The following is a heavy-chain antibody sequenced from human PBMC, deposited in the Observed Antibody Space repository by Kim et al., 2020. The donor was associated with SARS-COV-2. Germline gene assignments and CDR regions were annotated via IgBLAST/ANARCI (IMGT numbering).Heavy chain of an antibody. V-gene: IGHV3-33*06. CDR2: IRSDGSNK. Sequence: GGSLRLSCAASGFTFSVYGMHWVRQAPGKGLEWVTVIRSDGSNKYYADSVKGRFTISRDNSKNMLFLQMNSLRAEDTAVYYCANFESWGQGTLVTVSS. CDR1: GFTFSVYG. CDR3: ANFES. J-gene: IGHJ4*02.